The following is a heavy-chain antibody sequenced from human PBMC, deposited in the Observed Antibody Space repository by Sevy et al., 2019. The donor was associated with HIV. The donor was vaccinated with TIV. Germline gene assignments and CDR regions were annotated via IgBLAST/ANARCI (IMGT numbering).Heavy chain of an antibody. Sequence: GGSLRLSCAASGITLTPYWMHWVRQVPGKGLVWVSRINSDGSSTSYAESVKGRFTISRHNGKNTVYLQMKSLRVEDTAVYFCSRGLYYYDMRGHQEPGDYWGQGVLVTVSS. CDR2: INSDGSST. CDR1: GITLTPYW. V-gene: IGHV3-74*01. D-gene: IGHD3-22*01. J-gene: IGHJ4*02. CDR3: SRGLYYYDMRGHQEPGDY.